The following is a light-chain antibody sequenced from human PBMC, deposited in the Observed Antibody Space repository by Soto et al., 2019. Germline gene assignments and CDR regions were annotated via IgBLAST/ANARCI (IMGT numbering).Light chain of an antibody. CDR3: QSYDSSLSGVV. V-gene: IGLV1-40*01. J-gene: IGLJ2*01. CDR1: SSNIGAGYD. Sequence: QSVLTQPPSVSGAPGQRVTISCTGSSSNIGAGYDVHWYQQLPGTAPKLLIYGNSNRPSGVPDRFSGSKSGTSASLAITGLQAEDEADYYCQSYDSSLSGVVFGGGTTLPVL. CDR2: GNS.